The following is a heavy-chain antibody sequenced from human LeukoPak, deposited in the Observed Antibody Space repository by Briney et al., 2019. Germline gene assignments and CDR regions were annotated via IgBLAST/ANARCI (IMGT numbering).Heavy chain of an antibody. J-gene: IGHJ4*02. D-gene: IGHD3-22*01. CDR1: GGSIGWDY. V-gene: IGHV4-4*07. CDR2: IYKSGST. Sequence: SETLSLTCTVSGGSIGWDYWSWIRQSAGKGLEWIGRIYKSGSTNYNPSFRGRVTMSVDTSKNQFSLNVTSVTAADTAVYYCAREEYFQDSNGYSYYFHSWGQGSLVTVSS. CDR3: AREEYFQDSNGYSYYFHS.